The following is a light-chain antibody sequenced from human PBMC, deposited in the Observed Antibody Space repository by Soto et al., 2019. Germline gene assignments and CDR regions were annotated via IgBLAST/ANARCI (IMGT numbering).Light chain of an antibody. CDR3: CSYAGSYTHV. V-gene: IGLV2-11*01. CDR1: SSDVGGYNF. CDR2: DVT. Sequence: QSVLTQPRSVSGSPGQSVTTSCTGTSSDVGGYNFVSWYQQYPGTAPKLIIYDVTKGPSGVPDRFSGSKSGNTASLTISELQTDDEADYYCCSYAGSYTHVFGTGTKGTGL. J-gene: IGLJ1*01.